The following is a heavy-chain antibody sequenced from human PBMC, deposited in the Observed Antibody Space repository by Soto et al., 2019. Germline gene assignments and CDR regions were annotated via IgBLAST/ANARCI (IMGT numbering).Heavy chain of an antibody. CDR1: GGSLSSTNYF. CDR3: ARRFGSGSYADY. J-gene: IGHJ4*02. Sequence: QLQLQESGPGLVKPSETLSLICTVSGGSLSSTNYFWDWIRQPPGKGLEWVGTIHHSGSTYYNPSLRSRVNISVDTSNNQCSLKRTSVTAADTAVYYCARRFGSGSYADYWGQGTLVTVSS. CDR2: IHHSGST. D-gene: IGHD3-10*01. V-gene: IGHV4-39*01.